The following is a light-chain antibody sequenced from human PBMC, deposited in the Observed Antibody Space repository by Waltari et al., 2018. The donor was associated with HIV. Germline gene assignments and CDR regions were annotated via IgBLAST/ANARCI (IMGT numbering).Light chain of an antibody. Sequence: QSVLTQPPSVSGAPGRSVIITCTGNNSNIGAPYGVHWYQQLPGAAPKLLISMNTNRPSGVRDRLSVSRSGTSASLAITGLQAGDEADYYCQSYDTSLGASVFGGGTKLTVL. CDR1: NSNIGAPYG. CDR3: QSYDTSLGASV. J-gene: IGLJ3*02. CDR2: MNT. V-gene: IGLV1-40*01.